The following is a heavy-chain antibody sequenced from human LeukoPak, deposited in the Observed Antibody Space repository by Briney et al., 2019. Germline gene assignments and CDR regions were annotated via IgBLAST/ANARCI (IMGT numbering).Heavy chain of an antibody. CDR1: GFTVSSNY. J-gene: IGHJ4*02. CDR3: ATDGPPSGWRGGSFDS. V-gene: IGHV3-66*01. Sequence: SGGSLRLSCAASGFTVSSNYMSWVRQAPGKGLEWVSVIYSGGSTYYADSVKGRFIISRDNSKNTLYLQMNSLRAEDTAVYYCATDGPPSGWRGGSFDSWGQGTLVTVSS. D-gene: IGHD6-19*01. CDR2: IYSGGST.